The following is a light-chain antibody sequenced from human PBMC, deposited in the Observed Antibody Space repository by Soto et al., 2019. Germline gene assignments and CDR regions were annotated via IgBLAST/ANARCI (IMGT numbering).Light chain of an antibody. V-gene: IGKV3-20*01. CDR1: QSVSSSY. CDR3: QQYGSSPTWT. Sequence: EIVLRQSPGTLSLSPGERATLSFRASQSVSSSYLAWYQQKPGQAPRLLIYGASSRTTGIPDRFSGSGSGTDFTLTISRLEPEDFAVYYCQQYGSSPTWTFGQGTKV. CDR2: GAS. J-gene: IGKJ1*01.